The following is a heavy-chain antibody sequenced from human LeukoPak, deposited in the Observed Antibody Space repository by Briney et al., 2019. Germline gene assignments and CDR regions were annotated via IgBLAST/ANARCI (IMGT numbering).Heavy chain of an antibody. Sequence: PSETLSLTCTVSGGSISSYYWSWIRQPAGKGLEWIGRIYTSGSTNYNPSLKSRVTMSADTSKNQFSLKLSSVTAADTAVYYCARGGYYYGSGGDWFDPWGQGTLVTVSS. V-gene: IGHV4-4*07. CDR2: IYTSGST. D-gene: IGHD3-10*01. J-gene: IGHJ5*02. CDR3: ARGGYYYGSGGDWFDP. CDR1: GGSISSYY.